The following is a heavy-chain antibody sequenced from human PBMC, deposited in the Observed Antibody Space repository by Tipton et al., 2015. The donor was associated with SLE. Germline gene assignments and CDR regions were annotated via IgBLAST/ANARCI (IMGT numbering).Heavy chain of an antibody. V-gene: IGHV4-30-4*01. CDR1: GGSISSGDYY. CDR2: IYYSGST. Sequence: TLSLTCTVSGGSISSGDYYWSWIRQPPGKGLEWIGYIYYSGSTYYNPSLKSRVTISVDTSKNQLSLKLSPVTAADTAVYYCARGGNDSSGYYSHWGQGTLVTVSS. CDR3: ARGGNDSSGYYSH. D-gene: IGHD3-22*01. J-gene: IGHJ4*02.